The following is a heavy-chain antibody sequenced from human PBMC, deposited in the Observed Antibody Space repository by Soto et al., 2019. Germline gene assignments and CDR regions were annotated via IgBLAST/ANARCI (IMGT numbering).Heavy chain of an antibody. Sequence: QVQLQESGPGLVKPSETLSLTCTVYGGSISSYYWSWIRQPPGKGLELIGYIYYSGSTNYNPSLKIRITISVDTSKNQFSLKLSSVTAADTAGYYCARHKYTYPSSGGPMDVWGQGTTVTVSS. V-gene: IGHV4-59*08. J-gene: IGHJ6*02. D-gene: IGHD5-18*01. CDR1: GGSISSYY. CDR3: ARHKYTYPSSGGPMDV. CDR2: IYYSGST.